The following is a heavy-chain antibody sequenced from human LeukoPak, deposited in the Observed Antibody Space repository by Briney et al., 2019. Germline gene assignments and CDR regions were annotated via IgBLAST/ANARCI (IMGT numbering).Heavy chain of an antibody. CDR2: IYSSGST. CDR3: ARDRGDYGDYALFDY. Sequence: SETLSLTCTVSGGSIISYYWSWIRQPPGKGLEWIGYIYSSGSTNYNPSLKSRATISEDTSKNHFSLRLRSVTAADTAIYYCARDRGDYGDYALFDYWGQGTLVTVSS. CDR1: GGSIISYY. D-gene: IGHD4-17*01. V-gene: IGHV4-59*01. J-gene: IGHJ4*02.